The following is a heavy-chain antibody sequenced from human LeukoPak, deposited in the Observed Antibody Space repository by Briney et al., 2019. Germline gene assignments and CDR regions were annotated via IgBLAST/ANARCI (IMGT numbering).Heavy chain of an antibody. D-gene: IGHD3-22*01. Sequence: PGGSLRLSCAASGFTVSGNYMSWVRQAPGKGLEWVSVIYSAGSTYYADSVRGRFTISRDNSKNALYLQMNSLRAEDTAVHYCARDHPYYHDNWGQGTLVTVSS. J-gene: IGHJ4*02. CDR1: GFTVSGNY. V-gene: IGHV3-53*01. CDR3: ARDHPYYHDN. CDR2: IYSAGST.